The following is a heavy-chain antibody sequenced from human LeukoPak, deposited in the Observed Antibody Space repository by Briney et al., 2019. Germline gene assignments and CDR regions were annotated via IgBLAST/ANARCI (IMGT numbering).Heavy chain of an antibody. Sequence: KPSETLSLTCTVSGGSISSSSYYWGWIRQPPGKGLEWIGSIYYSGSTYYNPSLKSRVTISVDTSKNQFSLKLSSVTAADTAVYYCARDRKGHYYGSGSHDYWGQGTLVTVSS. CDR3: ARDRKGHYYGSGSHDY. V-gene: IGHV4-39*02. CDR2: IYYSGST. D-gene: IGHD3-10*01. J-gene: IGHJ4*02. CDR1: GGSISSSSYY.